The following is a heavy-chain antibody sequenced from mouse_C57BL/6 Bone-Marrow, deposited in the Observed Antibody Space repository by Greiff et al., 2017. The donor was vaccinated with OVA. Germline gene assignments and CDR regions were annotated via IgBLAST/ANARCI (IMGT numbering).Heavy chain of an antibody. CDR2: IYPGSGST. D-gene: IGHD2-4*01. V-gene: IGHV1-55*01. CDR3: ARGLYYDYDPPLAY. CDR1: GYTFTSYW. J-gene: IGHJ3*01. Sequence: QVQLQQSGAELVKPGASVKMSCKASGYTFTSYWITWVKQRPGQGLEWIGDIYPGSGSTNYNEKFKSKATLTVDTSSSTAYMQLSSLTSEDSAVYYCARGLYYDYDPPLAYWGQGTLVTVSA.